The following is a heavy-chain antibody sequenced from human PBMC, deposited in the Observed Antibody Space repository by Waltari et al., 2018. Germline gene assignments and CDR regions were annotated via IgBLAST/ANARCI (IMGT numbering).Heavy chain of an antibody. CDR1: GGSISSYY. CDR3: ARGVQWGPFDP. CDR2: IYYSGST. D-gene: IGHD6-19*01. J-gene: IGHJ5*02. Sequence: QVQLQESGQGLVKPSETMSLTCTDTGGSISSYYWSWIRQPPGKGLEWIGYIYYSGSTNYNPSLKSRVTISVDTSKNQFSLKLSSVTAADTAVYYCARGVQWGPFDPWGQGTLVTVSS. V-gene: IGHV4-59*01.